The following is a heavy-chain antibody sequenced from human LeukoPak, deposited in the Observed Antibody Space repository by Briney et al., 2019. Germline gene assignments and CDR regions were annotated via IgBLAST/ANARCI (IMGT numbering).Heavy chain of an antibody. D-gene: IGHD3-22*01. J-gene: IGHJ6*02. CDR3: AREDYDSSGYYLTYYYGMDV. Sequence: ASVKVSCKASGYTFTGYYMHWVRQAPGQGLEWMGWINPNSGGTNYAQKFQGRVTMTRDTSISTAYMELSRLRSDDTAVYYCAREDYDSSGYYLTYYYGMDVWGQGTTVTVSS. CDR1: GYTFTGYY. CDR2: INPNSGGT. V-gene: IGHV1-2*02.